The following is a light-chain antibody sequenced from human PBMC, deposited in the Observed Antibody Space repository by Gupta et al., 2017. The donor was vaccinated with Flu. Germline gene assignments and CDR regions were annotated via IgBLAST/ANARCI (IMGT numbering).Light chain of an antibody. V-gene: IGKV1-5*03. Sequence: DIQMTQSPSTLPAAVGDRVTIPCRARQGFSSWLAWYQQKPGRAPNFLIDKASSLQSGVPSRFSGRGSGTEFTLTFSSLQPEDVATCYCQQCKSYSYTFGQGTELGIE. CDR1: QGFSSW. CDR3: QQCKSYSYT. CDR2: KAS. J-gene: IGKJ2*01.